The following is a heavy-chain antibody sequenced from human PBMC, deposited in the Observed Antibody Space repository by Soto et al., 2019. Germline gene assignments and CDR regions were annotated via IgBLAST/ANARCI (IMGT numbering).Heavy chain of an antibody. CDR3: ARENGYSAFDI. CDR2: IYYTGST. J-gene: IGHJ3*02. Sequence: SETLSLTCTFSGASISSYYWSWIRQPPGKGLEWIGYIYYTGSTNYNPSLKSRVTISVDTSKNQFSLKLSSVTAADTAVYYCARENGYSAFDIWGQGTMVTVSS. D-gene: IGHD3-22*01. V-gene: IGHV4-59*01. CDR1: GASISSYY.